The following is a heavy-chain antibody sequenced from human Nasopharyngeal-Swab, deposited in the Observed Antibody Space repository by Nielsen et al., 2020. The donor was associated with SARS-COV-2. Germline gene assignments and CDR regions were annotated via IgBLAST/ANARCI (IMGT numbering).Heavy chain of an antibody. CDR1: GFTFSDYY. J-gene: IGHJ5*02. Sequence: GASLKISCAASGFTFSDYYMSWIRQAPGKGLEWVSYISSSGSTIYYADSVKGRFTISRDNAKSSLYLQMNSLRAENTAVYYCARTYYYDSSGYYYVWFDPWGQGTLVTVSS. CDR2: ISSSGSTI. D-gene: IGHD3-22*01. CDR3: ARTYYYDSSGYYYVWFDP. V-gene: IGHV3-11*01.